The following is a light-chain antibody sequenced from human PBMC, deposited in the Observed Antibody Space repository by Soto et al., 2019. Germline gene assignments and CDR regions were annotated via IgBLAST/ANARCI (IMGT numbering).Light chain of an antibody. CDR1: QSVFHSANNMNY. CDR2: WAS. J-gene: IGKJ1*01. Sequence: DTVMTQSPDSLAVSLGERATINCKSSQSVFHSANNMNYLAWYQQKPGQSPKLLISWASIRDSGVPDRFSGSGSGTDFTLTISSLQAEDVAVYYCQQYFTSPWTFGQGTKVEI. CDR3: QQYFTSPWT. V-gene: IGKV4-1*01.